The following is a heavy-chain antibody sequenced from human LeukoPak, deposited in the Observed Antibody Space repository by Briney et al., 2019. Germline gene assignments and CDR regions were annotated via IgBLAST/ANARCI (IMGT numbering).Heavy chain of an antibody. V-gene: IGHV4-30-4*08. J-gene: IGHJ4*02. CDR3: ARGPISGYVDY. D-gene: IGHD1-26*01. CDR2: IYYSGST. Sequence: SQTLSPTCTVSGGSISSGDYYWSWIRQPPGKGLEWIGYIYYSGSTYYNPSLKSRVTISVDTSKNQFSLKLSSVTAADTAVYYCARGPISGYVDYWGQGTLVTVSS. CDR1: GGSISSGDYY.